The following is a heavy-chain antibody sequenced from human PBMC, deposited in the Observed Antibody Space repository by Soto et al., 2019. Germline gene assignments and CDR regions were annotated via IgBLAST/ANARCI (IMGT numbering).Heavy chain of an antibody. D-gene: IGHD3-3*01. CDR2: IYYSGST. CDR1: GGSISSYY. V-gene: IGHV4-59*08. Sequence: SETLSLTCTVSGGSISSYYWSWIRQPPGKGLEWIGYIYYSGSTNYNPSLKSRVTISVDTSKNQFSLKLSSVTAADTAVYYCARLPGGTIFGVVISFSGMDVWGQGTTVTVSS. CDR3: ARLPGGTIFGVVISFSGMDV. J-gene: IGHJ6*02.